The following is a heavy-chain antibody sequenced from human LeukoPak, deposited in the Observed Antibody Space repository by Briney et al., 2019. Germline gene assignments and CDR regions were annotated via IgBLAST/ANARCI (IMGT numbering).Heavy chain of an antibody. CDR2: INPNGGGT. CDR3: ARWVGYSNWFDP. CDR1: GYTFSGYY. D-gene: IGHD2-15*01. Sequence: ASVRVSCKASGYTFSGYYMFWVRQAPGQGLEWMGWINPNGGGTNYAQKFQGRVTMSRDTSISTAYMELSRLTSDDTAVCYCARWVGYSNWFDPWGQGTLVTVSS. J-gene: IGHJ5*02. V-gene: IGHV1-2*02.